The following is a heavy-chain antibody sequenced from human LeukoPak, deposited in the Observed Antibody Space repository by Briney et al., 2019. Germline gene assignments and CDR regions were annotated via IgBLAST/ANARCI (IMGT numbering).Heavy chain of an antibody. CDR2: ISYDGSNK. J-gene: IGHJ5*02. V-gene: IGHV3-30*18. CDR1: GFTFSSYG. D-gene: IGHD4-17*01. Sequence: GRSLRLSCAASGFTFSSYGMHWVRQAPGKGLEWVAVISYDGSNKYYADSVKGRFTISRDNSKNTLYLQMNSLRAEGTAVYYCAKETTTVTDWFDPWGQGTLVTVSS. CDR3: AKETTTVTDWFDP.